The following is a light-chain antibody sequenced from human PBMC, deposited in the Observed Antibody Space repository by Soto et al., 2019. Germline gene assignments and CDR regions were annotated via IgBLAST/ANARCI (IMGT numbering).Light chain of an antibody. J-gene: IGKJ2*01. V-gene: IGKV3-20*01. CDR2: AAS. CDR1: QSVSSSY. Sequence: EIVLTQSPGTLSLSPGERATLSCRASQSVSSSYLAWYQQKPGQPPRLLIYAASSRATGIPDRFSGSGSGTDFTLTISRVEPEDFAVYYCQQYDNSLYTFGQGTKLEIK. CDR3: QQYDNSLYT.